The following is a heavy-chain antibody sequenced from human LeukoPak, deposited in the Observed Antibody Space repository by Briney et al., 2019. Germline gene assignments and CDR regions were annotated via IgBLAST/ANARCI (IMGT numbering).Heavy chain of an antibody. CDR3: ARVEDIVVVPAAIDY. V-gene: IGHV3-21*01. Sequence: GGSLRLXCAASGFTFSSYSMNWVRQAPGKGLEWVSSISSSSYIYYADSVKGRFTISRDNAKNSLYLQMNSLRAEDTAVYYCARVEDIVVVPAAIDYWGQGTLVTVSS. CDR1: GFTFSSYS. J-gene: IGHJ4*02. D-gene: IGHD2-2*01. CDR2: ISSSSYI.